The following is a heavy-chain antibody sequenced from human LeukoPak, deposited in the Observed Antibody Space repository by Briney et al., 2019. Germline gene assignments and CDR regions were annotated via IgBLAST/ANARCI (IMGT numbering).Heavy chain of an antibody. CDR3: AGAPDIVVVPAALNYYYYYGMDV. Sequence: GGSLRLSCAASGFTFSSYAMHWVRQAPGKGLEWVAVISYVGSNKYYADSVKGRFTISRDNSKNTLYLQMNSLRAEDTAVYYCAGAPDIVVVPAALNYYYYYGMDVWGQGTTVTVSS. CDR2: ISYVGSNK. J-gene: IGHJ6*02. D-gene: IGHD2-2*01. V-gene: IGHV3-30-3*01. CDR1: GFTFSSYA.